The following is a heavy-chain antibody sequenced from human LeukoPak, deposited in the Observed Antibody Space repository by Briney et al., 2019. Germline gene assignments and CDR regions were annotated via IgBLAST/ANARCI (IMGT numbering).Heavy chain of an antibody. Sequence: GGSLRLSCAASGFTFSSYAMSWVRQAPGKGREWVSGISGSGGSTYYADSVKGRFTISRDTSKNTLYLQLNSLKAEDTAVYFCARGTTDIVADISDAFDIWGQGSVVTVSS. D-gene: IGHD5-12*01. CDR2: ISGSGGST. V-gene: IGHV3-23*01. J-gene: IGHJ3*02. CDR3: ARGTTDIVADISDAFDI. CDR1: GFTFSSYA.